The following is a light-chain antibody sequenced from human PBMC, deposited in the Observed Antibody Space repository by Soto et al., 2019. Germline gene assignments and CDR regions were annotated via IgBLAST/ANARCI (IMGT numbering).Light chain of an antibody. Sequence: QSVMTQPPSVSAAPGKKVTISCSGSSSNIGGNSVSWYQQLPGTAPKLLIYDDNKRPSGIPDRFSGSKSGTSATLGINGFQTGDEADYYCGSWDSSLSAYVVGTGTKLTV. J-gene: IGLJ1*01. CDR3: GSWDSSLSAYV. CDR2: DDN. V-gene: IGLV1-51*01. CDR1: SSNIGGNS.